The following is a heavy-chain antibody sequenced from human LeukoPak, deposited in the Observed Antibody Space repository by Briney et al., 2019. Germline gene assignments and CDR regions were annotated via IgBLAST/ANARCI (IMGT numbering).Heavy chain of an antibody. D-gene: IGHD2-21*02. CDR3: ARYYCSGVCYNFDY. J-gene: IGHJ4*02. V-gene: IGHV4-59*08. CDR1: GGSISGYV. Sequence: SETLSLTFTVSGGSISGYVWSWIRQPPGKGLEWIGYIFHSGSTNYNPSLKSRVTISVDTSKNQFSLKLSSVTAADTAVYYCARYYCSGVCYNFDYWGQGTLVTVSS. CDR2: IFHSGST.